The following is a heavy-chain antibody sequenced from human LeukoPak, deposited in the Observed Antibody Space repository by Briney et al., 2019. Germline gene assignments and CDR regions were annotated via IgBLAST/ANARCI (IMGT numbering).Heavy chain of an antibody. J-gene: IGHJ4*02. Sequence: SETLSLTCTVSGGSTSSSTYFWDWIRQPPGKGLEWIGEINHSGSTNYNPSLKSRVTISVDTSKNQFSLKLSSVTAADTAVYYCARIRYSSSSRPIDYWGQGTLVTVSS. CDR3: ARIRYSSSSRPIDY. CDR2: INHSGST. CDR1: GGSTSSSTYF. V-gene: IGHV4-39*07. D-gene: IGHD6-6*01.